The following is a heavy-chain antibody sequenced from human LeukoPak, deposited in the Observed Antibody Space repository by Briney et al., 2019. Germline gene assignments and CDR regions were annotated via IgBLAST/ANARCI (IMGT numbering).Heavy chain of an antibody. V-gene: IGHV3-30*02. CDR1: GFTFSSYG. CDR2: IRYDGSNK. Sequence: GGSLRLSCAASGFTFSSYGMHWVRQAPGKGLEWVAFIRYDGSNKYYADSVKGRFTISRDNSKNTLYLQVNSLRAEDTAVYYCARGSRFGVVGRDAFDIWGQGTVVTVPS. D-gene: IGHD3-3*01. J-gene: IGHJ3*02. CDR3: ARGSRFGVVGRDAFDI.